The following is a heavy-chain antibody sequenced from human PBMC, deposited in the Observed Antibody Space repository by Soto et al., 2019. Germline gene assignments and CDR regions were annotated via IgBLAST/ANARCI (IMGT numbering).Heavy chain of an antibody. CDR3: ARDMRHLPHYYFDY. Sequence: ASVKVSCKASGYSFTTYGITWVRQAPGQGLEWMGWISVYDGNTDYAQRLQGRVTMTADTSTSTAYMELRSLTSDDTAIYYRARDMRHLPHYYFDYWGQGTLVT. CDR2: ISVYDGNT. V-gene: IGHV1-18*01. D-gene: IGHD3-16*01. CDR1: GYSFTTYG. J-gene: IGHJ4*02.